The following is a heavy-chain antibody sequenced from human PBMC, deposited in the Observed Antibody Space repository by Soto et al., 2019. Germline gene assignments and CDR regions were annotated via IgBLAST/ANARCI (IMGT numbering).Heavy chain of an antibody. CDR3: ARGEVTTGVF. CDR1: GGSVNSNTYS. J-gene: IGHJ4*02. V-gene: IGHV4-39*01. D-gene: IGHD4-17*01. Sequence: SETLSLTCTVSGGSVNSNTYSWGWIRQSPGKGLEWIGTIYSRENTYYNPSLLSRVTISVDTSMNEFSLRLNSVTAADTAVYYCARGEVTTGVFWGQGTQGTVS. CDR2: IYSRENT.